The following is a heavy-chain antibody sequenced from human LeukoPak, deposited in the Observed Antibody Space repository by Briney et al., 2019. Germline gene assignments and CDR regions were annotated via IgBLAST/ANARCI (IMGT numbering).Heavy chain of an antibody. CDR3: ARDMDSGPDFFDY. Sequence: ASVKVSCKASGYTFTDYYMHWVRQAPGQGLEWMGWINTHSGGTDHAQKFQGRVTMNRDTSISTAYMELSRLRSDDTAVYYCARDMDSGPDFFDYWGLGTLVTVSS. CDR1: GYTFTDYY. D-gene: IGHD1-26*01. CDR2: INTHSGGT. J-gene: IGHJ4*02. V-gene: IGHV1-2*02.